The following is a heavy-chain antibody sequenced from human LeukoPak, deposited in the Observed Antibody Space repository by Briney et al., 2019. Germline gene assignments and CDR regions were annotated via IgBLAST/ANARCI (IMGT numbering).Heavy chain of an antibody. V-gene: IGHV3-33*08. J-gene: IGHJ6*02. CDR3: ARERDSYYYDSSGYPLPMDV. D-gene: IGHD3-22*01. CDR1: GFTLSSYA. CDR2: IWYDGSNK. Sequence: GGSLRLSCAASGFTLSSYAMHWVRQAPGKGLEWVAVIWYDGSNKYYADSVKGRFTISRDNSKNTLYLQMNSLRAEDTAVYYCARERDSYYYDSSGYPLPMDVWGQGTTVTVSS.